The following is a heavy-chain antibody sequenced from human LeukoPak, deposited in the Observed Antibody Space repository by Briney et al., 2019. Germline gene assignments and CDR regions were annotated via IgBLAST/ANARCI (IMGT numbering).Heavy chain of an antibody. J-gene: IGHJ4*02. D-gene: IGHD2-2*01. CDR2: IYTGGST. V-gene: IGHV4-4*07. CDR1: GGSISSYY. CDR3: ARGSNRYQLLPFDY. Sequence: SETLSLTCTVSGGSISSYYWSWIRQPAGKGLEWIGRIYTGGSTNYNPSLKSRVTMSVDTSKNQFSLKLSSVTAADTAVYYCARGSNRYQLLPFDYWGQGTLVTVSS.